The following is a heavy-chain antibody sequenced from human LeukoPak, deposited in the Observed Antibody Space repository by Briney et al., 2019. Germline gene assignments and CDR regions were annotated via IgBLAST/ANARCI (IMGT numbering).Heavy chain of an antibody. CDR3: AGDRGSEYDS. V-gene: IGHV4-39*07. J-gene: IGHJ4*02. D-gene: IGHD3-16*01. Sequence: PAETLSLTCTVSGGSISSNSYFWGWIPQPPGKGLEWIGAIHYSGTTFPNSSLQSRATITVDPSKNQFSLKVSSVTAANTAVYYCAGDRGSEYDSWGEGPLVTVSS. CDR2: IHYSGTT. CDR1: GGSISSNSYF.